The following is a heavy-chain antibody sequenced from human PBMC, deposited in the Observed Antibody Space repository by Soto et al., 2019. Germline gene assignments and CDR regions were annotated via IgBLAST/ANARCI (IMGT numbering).Heavy chain of an antibody. J-gene: IGHJ6*02. CDR3: ARGRITIFGVVQPSMDV. CDR2: INAGNGNT. CDR1: GYTCTIYA. V-gene: IGHV1-3*01. D-gene: IGHD3-3*01. Sequence: GASVKVSCKASGYTCTIYAMHCVLQSPGQRLEWMGWINAGNGNTKYSQKFQGRVTITRDTSASTAYMELSSLRSEDTAVYYCARGRITIFGVVQPSMDVWGQGTTVTVS.